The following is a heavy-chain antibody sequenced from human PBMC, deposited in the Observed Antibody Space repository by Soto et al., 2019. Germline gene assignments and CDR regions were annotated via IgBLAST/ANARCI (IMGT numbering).Heavy chain of an antibody. J-gene: IGHJ4*02. CDR3: ARIGSGDYALDY. CDR2: IYWDDVK. D-gene: IGHD4-17*01. Sequence: QITLKESGPTLVKPTQTLTLTCTLSGFSLSTGGVGVGWIRQSPGKALEWLAVIYWDDVKHYSPSLERRLTITKDTSESEVVLTMTNMDPVHTATYYRARIGSGDYALDYWGQGILVTVSS. CDR1: GFSLSTGGVG. V-gene: IGHV2-5*02.